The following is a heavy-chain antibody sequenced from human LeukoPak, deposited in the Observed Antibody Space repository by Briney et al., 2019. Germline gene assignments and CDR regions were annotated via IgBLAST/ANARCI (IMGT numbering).Heavy chain of an antibody. J-gene: IGHJ4*02. V-gene: IGHV5-51*01. CDR2: IYPGDSDT. CDR3: ARRVNNWNDARYYFDY. Sequence: GESLKISCKGSGYSFTSYWIGWVRQMPGKGLEWMGIIYPGDSDTRYSPSFQGQVTISADKSISTAYLQWSSLKASDTAMYYCARRVNNWNDARYYFDYWGQGTLVTVSS. CDR1: GYSFTSYW. D-gene: IGHD1-1*01.